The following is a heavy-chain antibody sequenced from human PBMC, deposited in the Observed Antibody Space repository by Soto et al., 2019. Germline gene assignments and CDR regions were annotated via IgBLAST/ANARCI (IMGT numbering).Heavy chain of an antibody. D-gene: IGHD6-13*01. J-gene: IGHJ4*02. CDR2: INSDGSST. CDR3: AKDKRDSRSWTYFDY. CDR1: GFTFSSHW. Sequence: PGGSLRLSCAASGFTFSSHWMHWVRQAPGKGLLWVSRINSDGSSTNYADSVKGRFTISRYNAKNTLYLQMNSLRAEDTAVYYFAKDKRDSRSWTYFDYWGQGTLVTVSS. V-gene: IGHV3-74*01.